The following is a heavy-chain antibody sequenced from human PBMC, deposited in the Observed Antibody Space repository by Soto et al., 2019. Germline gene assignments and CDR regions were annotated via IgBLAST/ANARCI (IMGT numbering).Heavy chain of an antibody. CDR2: ISIGSGSI. V-gene: IGHV3-48*01. CDR3: VWDARGDCDF. Sequence: EVQLVESGGGLVQPGGSRRVSCAASGFSFSNYAMNWVRQAPGKGLEWVSYISIGSGSIFYAGSVKGRFTISRDDAKNSPHMKMNCLRVEDTAVSYCVWDARGDCDFWGQGTLVTVSS. CDR1: GFSFSNYA. D-gene: IGHD3-16*01. J-gene: IGHJ3*01.